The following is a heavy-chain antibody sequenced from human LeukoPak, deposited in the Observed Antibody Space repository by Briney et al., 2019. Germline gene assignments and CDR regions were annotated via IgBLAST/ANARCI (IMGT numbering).Heavy chain of an antibody. J-gene: IGHJ6*03. V-gene: IGHV4-59*01. Sequence: PSETLSLTCTVSGGSISSYYWSWIRQPPGKGLEWIGYIYYSGSTNYNPSLKSRVTISVDTSKNQFSLKLSSVTAADTAAYYCARVEEGYGSGRRENYYYYYMDVWGKGTTVTISS. CDR2: IYYSGST. D-gene: IGHD3-10*01. CDR3: ARVEEGYGSGRRENYYYYYMDV. CDR1: GGSISSYY.